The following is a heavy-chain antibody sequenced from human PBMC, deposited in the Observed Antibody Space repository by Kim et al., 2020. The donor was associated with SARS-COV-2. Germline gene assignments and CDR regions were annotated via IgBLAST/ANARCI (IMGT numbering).Heavy chain of an antibody. CDR2: IYYSGST. J-gene: IGHJ4*02. Sequence: SETLSLTCTVSGGSISSSTSYWGWIRQPPGKGLEWIGNIYYSGSTYYNPSLKSRVTISVDTSKNQFSLRLNSVTHADTAVYYCARRRTVTTDFDYWGQGTLVPVSS. D-gene: IGHD4-17*01. CDR3: ARRRTVTTDFDY. V-gene: IGHV4-39*01. CDR1: GGSISSSTSY.